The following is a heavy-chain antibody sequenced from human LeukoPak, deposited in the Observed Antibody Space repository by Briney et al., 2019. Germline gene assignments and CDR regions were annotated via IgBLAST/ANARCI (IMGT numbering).Heavy chain of an antibody. CDR1: GFTFSSYS. V-gene: IGHV3-48*04. J-gene: IGHJ3*02. CDR2: ISSSGSTI. Sequence: TGGSLRLSCAASGFTFSSYSLNWVRQAPGKGLEWVSYISSSGSTIYYADSVKGRFTISRDNAKNSLYLQMNSLRAEDTAVYYCARDSYYDSSGYHDAFDIWGQGTMVTVSS. D-gene: IGHD3-22*01. CDR3: ARDSYYDSSGYHDAFDI.